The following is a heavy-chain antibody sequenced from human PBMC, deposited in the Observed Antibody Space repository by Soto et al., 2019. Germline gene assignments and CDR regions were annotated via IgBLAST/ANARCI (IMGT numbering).Heavy chain of an antibody. J-gene: IGHJ5*02. Sequence: QVQLRESGPGLVKPSQTLSLTCSVSGASVAGGSYYWSWVLQPPGKGLEWIGYIPSRGRPFYNPSLTSRGIISADTSKNQFSLPLTSVPAADTAVYYCAKDTYSGYDFGLWGQGTLVTVSS. CDR1: GASVAGGSYY. CDR3: AKDTYSGYDFGL. D-gene: IGHD5-12*01. V-gene: IGHV4-30-4*01. CDR2: IPSRGRP.